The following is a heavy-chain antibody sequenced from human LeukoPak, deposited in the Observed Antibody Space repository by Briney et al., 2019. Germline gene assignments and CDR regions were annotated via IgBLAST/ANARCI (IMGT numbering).Heavy chain of an antibody. CDR2: XIPILGIA. Sequence: XIPILGIANYAQKFQGRVTITADKSTSTAYMELSSLRSEDTAVYYCARSALYGGNSDNAFDIWGQGTMVTVSS. D-gene: IGHD4-23*01. V-gene: IGHV1-69*02. CDR3: ARSALYGGNSDNAFDI. J-gene: IGHJ3*02.